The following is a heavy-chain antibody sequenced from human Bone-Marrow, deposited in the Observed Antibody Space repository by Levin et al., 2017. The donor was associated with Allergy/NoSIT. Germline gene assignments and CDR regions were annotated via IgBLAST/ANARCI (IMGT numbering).Heavy chain of an antibody. D-gene: IGHD5-18*01. CDR1: GFTFRTHD. Sequence: GESLKISCAASGFTFRTHDMHWVRQGTGKGLEWVSTIGTAGDTYYPDSVRVRFTLSRENAKNSLYLQMNGLSAGDTAVYYCARYNYEYNALDIWGQGTMVTVSS. V-gene: IGHV3-13*01. CDR3: ARYNYEYNALDI. CDR2: IGTAGDT. J-gene: IGHJ3*02.